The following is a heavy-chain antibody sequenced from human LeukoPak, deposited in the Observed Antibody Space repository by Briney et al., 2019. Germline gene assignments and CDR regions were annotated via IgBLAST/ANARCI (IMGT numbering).Heavy chain of an antibody. V-gene: IGHV4-59*01. D-gene: IGHD3-9*01. J-gene: IGHJ4*02. Sequence: PSDTLTLTCTVSGYSIRNSFWNWIRQPPGKGLEWIGHLYNTRNTNYNPSLKRRVTISIDTSKNQFSLILSSVTAADTAVYYCARDYGISSPYFDSWGGGSRVTVSS. CDR3: ARDYGISSPYFDS. CDR1: GYSIRNSF. CDR2: LYNTRNT.